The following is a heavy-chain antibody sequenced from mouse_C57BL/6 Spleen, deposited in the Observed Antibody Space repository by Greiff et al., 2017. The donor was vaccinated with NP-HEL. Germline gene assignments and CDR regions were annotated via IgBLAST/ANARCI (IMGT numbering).Heavy chain of an antibody. Sequence: VQLQQSGPELVKPGASVKISCKASGYTFTDYYMNWVKQSHGKSLEWIGDINPNNGGTSYNQKFKGKATLTVDKSSSTAYMELRSLTSEDSAVYYCARPVLRGGSYYAMDYWGQGTSVTVSS. J-gene: IGHJ4*01. CDR1: GYTFTDYY. V-gene: IGHV1-26*01. D-gene: IGHD1-1*01. CDR2: INPNNGGT. CDR3: ARPVLRGGSYYAMDY.